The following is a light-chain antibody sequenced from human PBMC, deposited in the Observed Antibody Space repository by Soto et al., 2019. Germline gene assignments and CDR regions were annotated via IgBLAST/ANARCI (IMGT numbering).Light chain of an antibody. CDR1: SSDVGGYNY. Sequence: QSVLTHPPSATGSPGQSVTISCTETSSDVGGYNYVSWYQQYPGRAPKLMIYEVTKRPSGVPDRFSGSKSGNTASLTVSGLQAEDEADYYCSSYAASNNFYFVFGGGTKLTVL. CDR2: EVT. CDR3: SSYAASNNFYFV. J-gene: IGLJ3*02. V-gene: IGLV2-8*01.